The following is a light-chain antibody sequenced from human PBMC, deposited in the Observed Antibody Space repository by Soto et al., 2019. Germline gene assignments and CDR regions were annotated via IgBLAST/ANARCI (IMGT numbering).Light chain of an antibody. CDR2: AAS. Sequence: IQMTQSPSSLSASVGDRPSITCRAGQVITNDLGWYQQKPGKAPKRLIYAASTLQSGVPSRFSGSGSGTEFTLTISSLQPEDVATYYCLQLNTYPWTFGQGTKVEIK. CDR1: QVITND. CDR3: LQLNTYPWT. V-gene: IGKV1-17*01. J-gene: IGKJ1*01.